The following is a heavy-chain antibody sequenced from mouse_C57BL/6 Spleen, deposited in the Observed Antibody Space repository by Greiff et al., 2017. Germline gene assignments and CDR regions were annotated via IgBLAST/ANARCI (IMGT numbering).Heavy chain of an antibody. Sequence: VQLQQSGAELVMPGASVKLSCKASGYTFTSYWMHWVKQRPGQGLEWIGEIDPSDSYTNYNQKFKGKSTLTVDKSSSTAYMQLSSLTSEDSAVYYCARGYYGNDGGDYWGQGTTLTVSA. V-gene: IGHV1-69*01. D-gene: IGHD2-2*01. J-gene: IGHJ2*01. CDR1: GYTFTSYW. CDR3: ARGYYGNDGGDY. CDR2: IDPSDSYT.